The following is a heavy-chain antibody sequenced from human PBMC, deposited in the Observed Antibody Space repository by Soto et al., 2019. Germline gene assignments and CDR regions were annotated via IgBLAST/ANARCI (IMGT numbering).Heavy chain of an antibody. CDR3: ARESDYYYYGMDV. CDR1: GFTFSDYY. CDR2: ISSSSSYT. Sequence: GGSLRLSCAASGFTFSDYYMSWIRQAPGKGLEWVSYISSSSSYTNYPDSVKGRFTISRDNAKNSLYLQMNSLRAEDTAVYYCARESDYYYYGMDVWGQGTTVTVSS. V-gene: IGHV3-11*06. J-gene: IGHJ6*02.